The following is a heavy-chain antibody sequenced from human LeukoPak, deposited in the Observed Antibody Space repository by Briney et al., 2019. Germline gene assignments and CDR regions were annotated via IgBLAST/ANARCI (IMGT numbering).Heavy chain of an antibody. J-gene: IGHJ4*02. CDR1: GFRFSSYA. V-gene: IGHV3-30-3*01. CDR2: ISYDGGNK. D-gene: IGHD1-26*01. Sequence: GGSLRLSCAASGFRFSSYAMHWVRQAPGKGLEWVAIISYDGGNKYYADSVKGQFIISRDNSKNTLYVQMNSLTAEDTAVYYCASSRRYRYSGSYYLDYWGLGTLVTVSS. CDR3: ASSRRYRYSGSYYLDY.